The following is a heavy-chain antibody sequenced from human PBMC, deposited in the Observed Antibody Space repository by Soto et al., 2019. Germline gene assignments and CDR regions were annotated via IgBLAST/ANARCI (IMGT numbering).Heavy chain of an antibody. Sequence: ASVKVSCKAPGYTFTSYAMHWVRQAPGQRLEWMGWINAGNGNTKYSQKFQGRVTITRDTSASTAYMELSSLRSEDTAVYCCAREDSSSSGVFDYWGQGTLVTVSS. D-gene: IGHD6-6*01. CDR2: INAGNGNT. J-gene: IGHJ4*02. V-gene: IGHV1-3*01. CDR3: AREDSSSSGVFDY. CDR1: GYTFTSYA.